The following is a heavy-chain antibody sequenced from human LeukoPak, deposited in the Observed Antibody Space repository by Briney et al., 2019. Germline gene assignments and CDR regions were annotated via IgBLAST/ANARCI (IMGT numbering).Heavy chain of an antibody. J-gene: IGHJ4*02. D-gene: IGHD1-26*01. V-gene: IGHV3-21*01. CDR3: AREWGSGSYPLDY. CDR1: GFTFSSYS. Sequence: GGSLRLSCAASGFTFSSYSMNWVRQAPGKGLEWVSSISSSSSYIYYADSVKGRFTISRDNAKNSLYLQMNSLRAEDTAVYYCAREWGSGSYPLDYWGQGTLVTVSS. CDR2: ISSSSSYI.